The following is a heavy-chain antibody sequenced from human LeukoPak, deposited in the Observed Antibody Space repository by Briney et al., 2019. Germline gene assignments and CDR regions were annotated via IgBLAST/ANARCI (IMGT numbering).Heavy chain of an antibody. D-gene: IGHD2/OR15-2a*01. Sequence: PGGSLRLSCAASGFTFSSYAMHWIRQAPDRGLEWVAVISYGGNNKFYADSVKGRFAISRDDSKSTLYLQMNSLRGEDTAVYHCARFAPPREYDYWGQGTLVTVSS. V-gene: IGHV3-30*09. CDR3: ARFAPPREYDY. CDR2: ISYGGNNK. CDR1: GFTFSSYA. J-gene: IGHJ4*02.